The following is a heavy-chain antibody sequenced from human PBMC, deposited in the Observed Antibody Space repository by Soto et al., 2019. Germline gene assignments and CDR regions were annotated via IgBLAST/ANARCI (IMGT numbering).Heavy chain of an antibody. D-gene: IGHD6-25*01. CDR2: IRAYNGDT. V-gene: IGHV1-18*01. J-gene: IGHJ6*02. Sequence: ASVKVSCKASGYTFSSNDINWVRQAPGQGLEWMGWIRAYNGDTTYPQKVQGRVTMTMETSTSTAYMELRSLRSDDTAVYYCARIAAESDFAMDVWGQGTTVTVSS. CDR1: GYTFSSND. CDR3: ARIAAESDFAMDV.